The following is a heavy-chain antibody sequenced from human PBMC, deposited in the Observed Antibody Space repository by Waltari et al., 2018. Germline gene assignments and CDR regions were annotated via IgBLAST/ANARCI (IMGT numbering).Heavy chain of an antibody. CDR3: ARGGGFSGHDSHYFDF. Sequence: QVQLQQWGAGLLRPSETLSLSCGVQGDTISGYYWSWLRQAPGKGLQWIGQVHHRGTTNYNPSLKNRLNISGDRSKNQIYLRLTSVTAADTGVYYCARGGGFSGHDSHYFDFWGQGDLVTVSS. CDR2: VHHRGTT. J-gene: IGHJ4*02. D-gene: IGHD5-12*01. CDR1: GDTISGYY. V-gene: IGHV4-34*01.